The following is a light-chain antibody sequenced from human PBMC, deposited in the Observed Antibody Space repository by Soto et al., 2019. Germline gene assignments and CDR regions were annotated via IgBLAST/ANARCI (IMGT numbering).Light chain of an antibody. J-gene: IGKJ5*01. CDR3: QQYNSWPPIT. V-gene: IGKV3-15*01. CDR2: GAS. CDR1: QSVATN. Sequence: EMVVTQSPATLSVSPGERATLSCRVSQSVATNLAWYQQHPGQAPRLLIYGASTRATGIPDRFSGSGSGTEFTLTISGLQSEDFAVYYCQQYNSWPPITFGQGTRLE.